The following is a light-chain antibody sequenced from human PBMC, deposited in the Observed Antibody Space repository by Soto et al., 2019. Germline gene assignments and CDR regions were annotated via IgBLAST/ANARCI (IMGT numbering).Light chain of an antibody. J-gene: IGKJ4*01. CDR1: QSVSSN. CDR3: PQYHDWVT. V-gene: IGKV3D-15*01. Sequence: ETVMTQSPGTLYVSPGESATLSCGTSQSVSSNLAWYQHKPGQAPRLLIYGASTRATGIPARFSGSGSGTEFTLTISSLRHEDSAVYLCPQYHDWVTFGGGTRVEI. CDR2: GAS.